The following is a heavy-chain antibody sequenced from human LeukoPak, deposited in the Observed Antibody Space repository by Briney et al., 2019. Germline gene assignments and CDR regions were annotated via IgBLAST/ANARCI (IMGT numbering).Heavy chain of an antibody. D-gene: IGHD3/OR15-3a*01. CDR3: ASDTRSPKRFLDWLLPDY. Sequence: ASVKVSCKASGYTFTTYGITWVRQAPGQGLQWMGWISAYNGNTNYAQKLQGRVTMTTDTSTSTAYMELRSLRSDDTAVYYCASDTRSPKRFLDWLLPDYWGQGTLVTVSS. V-gene: IGHV1-18*01. J-gene: IGHJ4*02. CDR1: GYTFTTYG. CDR2: ISAYNGNT.